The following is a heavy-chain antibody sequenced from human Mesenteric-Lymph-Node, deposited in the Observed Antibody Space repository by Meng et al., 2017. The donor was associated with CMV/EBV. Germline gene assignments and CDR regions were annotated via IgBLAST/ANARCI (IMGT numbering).Heavy chain of an antibody. CDR2: ISYDGSNK. D-gene: IGHD6-6*01. V-gene: IGHV3-30*04. CDR3: ARIGYSSSSFDY. J-gene: IGHJ4*02. CDR1: GFTFSSYA. Sequence: GESLKISCAASGFTFSSYAMHWVRQAPGKGLEWVAVISYDGSNKYYADSVKGRFTISRDNARHLVSLQMSSLRVDDTAVYYCARIGYSSSSFDYWGQGTLVTVSS.